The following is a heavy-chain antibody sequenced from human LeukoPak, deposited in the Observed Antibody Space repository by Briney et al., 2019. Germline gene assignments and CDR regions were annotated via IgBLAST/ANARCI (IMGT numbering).Heavy chain of an antibody. D-gene: IGHD3-16*02. Sequence: SETLSLTCTVSGGSISSSSHYWGWIRQPPGKGLEWIGTIYYSGSTNYNPSLESRVTISVDTSKNQFSLKLSSVTAADTAVYYCARSALWGSYRYTDYWGQGTLVTVSS. J-gene: IGHJ4*02. CDR2: IYYSGST. V-gene: IGHV4-39*07. CDR1: GGSISSSSHY. CDR3: ARSALWGSYRYTDY.